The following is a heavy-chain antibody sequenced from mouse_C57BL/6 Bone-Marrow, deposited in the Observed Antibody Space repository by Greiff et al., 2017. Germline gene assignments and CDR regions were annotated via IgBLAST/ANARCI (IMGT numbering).Heavy chain of an antibody. Sequence: EVQRVESGAELVRPGASVKLSCTASGFNIKDDYMHWVKQRPEQGLEWIGWIDPENGDTEYASKFQGKATITADTSSNTAYLQLSSLTSEDTAVYYCTFYDGWYFDVWGTGTTVTVSS. CDR1: GFNIKDDY. CDR3: TFYDGWYFDV. D-gene: IGHD2-12*01. V-gene: IGHV14-4*01. CDR2: IDPENGDT. J-gene: IGHJ1*03.